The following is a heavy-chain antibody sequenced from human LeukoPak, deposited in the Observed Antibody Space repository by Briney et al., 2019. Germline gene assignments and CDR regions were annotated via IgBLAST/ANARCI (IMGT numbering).Heavy chain of an antibody. Sequence: LTGGSLRLSCAASGFTFSSYAMHWVRQAPGKGLEYVSAISSNGGSTYYANSVKGRFTISRDNSKNTLYLQMGSLRAEDMAVYYCARDAYYDFWSGYSGIDYWGQGTLVTVSS. CDR2: ISSNGGST. CDR3: ARDAYYDFWSGYSGIDY. D-gene: IGHD3-3*01. J-gene: IGHJ4*02. V-gene: IGHV3-64*01. CDR1: GFTFSSYA.